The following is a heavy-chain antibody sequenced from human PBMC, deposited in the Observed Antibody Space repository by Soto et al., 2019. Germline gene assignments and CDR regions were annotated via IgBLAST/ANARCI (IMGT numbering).Heavy chain of an antibody. CDR3: ARRRPTGYYNY. J-gene: IGHJ4*02. D-gene: IGHD3-9*01. Sequence: QVQLVESGGDLVKPGGSLRLSCAASGFPFSDYYMSWNRQAPGKGLEWVSSIGSSSSYTNYADSVKGRFTISRDNAKNSLYLQMNSLRAEDTAVYYCARRRPTGYYNYWGQGTLVTVSA. V-gene: IGHV3-11*05. CDR2: IGSSSSYT. CDR1: GFPFSDYY.